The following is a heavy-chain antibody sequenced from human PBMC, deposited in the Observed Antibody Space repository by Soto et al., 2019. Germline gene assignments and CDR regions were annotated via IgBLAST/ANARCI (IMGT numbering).Heavy chain of an antibody. Sequence: ASVKVSCKASGYSFTDCHIHWVRQAPGQGLEWLGRINPKSGGTSTAQKFQGWVTMTTDTSISTASMELTRLTSDDTAIYYCARGDSTDCSNGVCSFFYNHDMDVWGQGTTVTVSS. J-gene: IGHJ6*02. V-gene: IGHV1-2*04. CDR2: INPKSGGT. D-gene: IGHD2-8*01. CDR3: ARGDSTDCSNGVCSFFYNHDMDV. CDR1: GYSFTDCH.